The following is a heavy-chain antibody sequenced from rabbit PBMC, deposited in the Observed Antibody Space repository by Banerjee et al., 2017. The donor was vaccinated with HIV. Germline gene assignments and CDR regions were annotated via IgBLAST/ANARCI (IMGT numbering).Heavy chain of an antibody. J-gene: IGHJ4*01. Sequence: QEQLEESGGDLVKPEGSLTLTCKASGFSFSSSDWICWVRQAPGKGLEWIACIYTGDGNTHYASWAKGRFTISKTSWTTVTLQMTSLTAADTATYFCARTYVGADGYSNDLWGPGTLVTDS. CDR3: ARTYVGADGYSNDL. CDR2: IYTGDGNT. D-gene: IGHD7-1*01. CDR1: GFSFSSSDW. V-gene: IGHV1S45*01.